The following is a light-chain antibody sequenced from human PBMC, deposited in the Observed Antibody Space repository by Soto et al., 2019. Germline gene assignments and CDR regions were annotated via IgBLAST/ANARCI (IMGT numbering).Light chain of an antibody. CDR2: DVS. CDR1: SSDVGAYNH. CDR3: SSYTSSSTLV. V-gene: IGLV2-14*03. Sequence: QSALTQPASVSGSPGQSITISCTGTSSDVGAYNHVSWYQQHPGKAPKFMIYDVSNRPSGVSDRFSGSKSGNTASLTISGLQAEDEAEYYCSSYTSSSTLVFGGGTKLTVL. J-gene: IGLJ2*01.